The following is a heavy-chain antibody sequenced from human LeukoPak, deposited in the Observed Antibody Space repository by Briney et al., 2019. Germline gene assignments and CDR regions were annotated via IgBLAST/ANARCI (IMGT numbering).Heavy chain of an antibody. CDR2: IYYSGST. CDR1: GGSISSYY. D-gene: IGHD2-15*01. Sequence: SETLSLTCTVSGGSISSYYWSWIRQPPGKGLEWIGYIYYSGSTNYNPSLKSRVTISADTSKNQFSLKLSSVTAADTAVYYCASIQLASNYYYYGMDVWGQGTTVTVSS. CDR3: ASIQLASNYYYYGMDV. V-gene: IGHV4-59*01. J-gene: IGHJ6*02.